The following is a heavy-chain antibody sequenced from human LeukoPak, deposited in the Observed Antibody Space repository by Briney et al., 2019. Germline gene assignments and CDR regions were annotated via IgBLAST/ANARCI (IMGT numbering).Heavy chain of an antibody. Sequence: ASVKVSCKASGYTFTGYNMHWVRQAPGQGLEWMGRINPNSGGTNYAQKFQGRVTMTRDTSISTAYMELNGLRSDVTAEYLSARSAAVTGTNWVRLEYFDYWGQGTLVTVSS. CDR3: ARSAAVTGTNWVRLEYFDY. CDR2: INPNSGGT. J-gene: IGHJ4*02. CDR1: GYTFTGYN. D-gene: IGHD1-7*01. V-gene: IGHV1-2*06.